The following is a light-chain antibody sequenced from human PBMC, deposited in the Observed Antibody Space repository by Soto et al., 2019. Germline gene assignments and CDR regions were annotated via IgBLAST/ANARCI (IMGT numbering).Light chain of an antibody. V-gene: IGKV2-28*01. CDR2: LVS. CDR1: QSLLHSNGYNY. J-gene: IGKJ1*01. Sequence: EIVLTQSPLSLPVTPGEPASISCRSSQSLLHSNGYNYVDWYLQKPGQSPQLLIYLVSNRASGVPDRFSGSGSGTDFTLTISRLEPEDFAVYYCQQYGSSQTWTFGQGTKVDIK. CDR3: QQYGSSQTWT.